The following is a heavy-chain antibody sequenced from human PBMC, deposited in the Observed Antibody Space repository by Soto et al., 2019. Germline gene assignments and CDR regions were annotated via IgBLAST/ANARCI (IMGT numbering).Heavy chain of an antibody. CDR1: GGSISSSSYY. V-gene: IGHV4-39*01. CDR3: ARHPDYGVDAFDI. CDR2: IYYSGST. Sequence: PSETLSLTCTVSGGSISSSSYYWGWIRQPPGKGLEWIGSIYYSGSTYYNPSLKSRVTISVDTSKNQFSLKLSSVTAADTAVYYCARHPDYGVDAFDIWGQGTMVTVSS. D-gene: IGHD4-17*01. J-gene: IGHJ3*02.